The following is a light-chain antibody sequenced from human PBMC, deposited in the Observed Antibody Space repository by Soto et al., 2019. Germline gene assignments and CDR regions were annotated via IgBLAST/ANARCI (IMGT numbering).Light chain of an antibody. V-gene: IGLV2-14*01. J-gene: IGLJ1*01. CDR1: SSDVGGYNY. Sequence: QSALTQPASVSGSPGQSITNSCTGTSSDVGGYNYVSWYQQHPGKAPKLMIYEVSNRPSGVSNRFSGSKSGNTASLTISGLQAEDEADYYCSSYTSSSPYVFGTGTKLTVL. CDR3: SSYTSSSPYV. CDR2: EVS.